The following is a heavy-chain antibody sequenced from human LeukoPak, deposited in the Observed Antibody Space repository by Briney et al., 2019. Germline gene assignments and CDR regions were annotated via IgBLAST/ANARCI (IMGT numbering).Heavy chain of an antibody. CDR2: ISAYNGNT. CDR3: ARVKGGVDYGGNIDY. V-gene: IGHV1-18*01. Sequence: ASVKVSCKASGYTFTSYGISWVRQAPGQGLEWMGWISAYNGNTNYAQKLQGRVTMTTDTSTSTAYMELRSLRSDDTAVYYCARVKGGVDYGGNIDYWGQGTLVTVSS. D-gene: IGHD4-23*01. CDR1: GYTFTSYG. J-gene: IGHJ4*02.